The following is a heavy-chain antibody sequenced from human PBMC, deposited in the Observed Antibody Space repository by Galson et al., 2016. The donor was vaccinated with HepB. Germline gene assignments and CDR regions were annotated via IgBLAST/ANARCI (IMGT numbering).Heavy chain of an antibody. Sequence: SLRVSCAASGFSFADFAMPWVRQAPGKGLEWVSGISWDSGSTHYADSVKGRFTITRDNATNTLFLQVTSLRAEYTAIYYCAKDSILDDWGQGILATVSS. J-gene: IGHJ4*02. CDR3: AKDSILDD. V-gene: IGHV3-9*01. CDR1: GFSFADFA. CDR2: ISWDSGST. D-gene: IGHD3-3*01.